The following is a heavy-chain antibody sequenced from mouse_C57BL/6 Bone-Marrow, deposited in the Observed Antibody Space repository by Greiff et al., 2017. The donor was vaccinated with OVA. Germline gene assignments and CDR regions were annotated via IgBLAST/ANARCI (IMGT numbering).Heavy chain of an antibody. Sequence: EVQRVESGEGLVKPGGSLKLSCAASGFTFSSYAMSWVRQTPEKRLAWVAYISSGGDYIYYADTVKGRFTISRDNARNTLYLQMSSLKSEDTAMYYCTREDLRGSRKSYAMDYWGQGTSVTVSS. CDR2: ISSGGDYI. D-gene: IGHD1-1*01. V-gene: IGHV5-9-1*02. CDR1: GFTFSSYA. CDR3: TREDLRGSRKSYAMDY. J-gene: IGHJ4*01.